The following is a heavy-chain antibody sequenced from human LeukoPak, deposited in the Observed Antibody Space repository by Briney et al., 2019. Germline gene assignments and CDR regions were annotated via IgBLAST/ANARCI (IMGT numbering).Heavy chain of an antibody. CDR3: ARGERTGYSSSWFDY. Sequence: PSETLSLTCTVSGASISFYYWNWIRQPPGKGLEWIGYIYYSGSTNYNPSLKSRVTISVDTSKNKFSLKLSSVTAADTAVYYCARGERTGYSSSWFDYWGQGTLVTVSS. J-gene: IGHJ4*02. D-gene: IGHD6-13*01. CDR2: IYYSGST. CDR1: GASISFYY. V-gene: IGHV4-59*01.